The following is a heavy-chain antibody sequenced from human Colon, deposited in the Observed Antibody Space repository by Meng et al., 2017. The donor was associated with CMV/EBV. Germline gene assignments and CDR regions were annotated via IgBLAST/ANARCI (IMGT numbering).Heavy chain of an antibody. Sequence: ASVKVSCKTSGYGFTDFYIHWVRQAPGQGLEWMGWVNPKVGGTSYARKFRGRVTMTRDTSTSTAYMELNRLTSDDTAVYFCARGRMWVVPADFHGIDSWGPGTMVTVSS. CDR3: ARGRMWVVPADFHGIDS. D-gene: IGHD6-6*01. J-gene: IGHJ6*02. CDR1: GYGFTDFY. CDR2: VNPKVGGT. V-gene: IGHV1-2*07.